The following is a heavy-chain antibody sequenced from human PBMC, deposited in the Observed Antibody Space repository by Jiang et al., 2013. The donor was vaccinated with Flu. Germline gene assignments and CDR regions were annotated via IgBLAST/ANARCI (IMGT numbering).Heavy chain of an antibody. J-gene: IGHJ6*02. CDR1: GFTFSSYG. D-gene: IGHD6-19*01. CDR2: IRYDGSNK. V-gene: IGHV3-30*02. CDR3: AKVRIAVAGTYYYYYGMDV. Sequence: VQLLESGGGVVQPGGSLRPSCAASGFTFSSYGMHWVRQAPGKGLEWVAFIRYDGSNKYYVDSVKGRFTISRDNSKNTLYLQMNSLRAEDTAVYYCAKVRIAVAGTYYYYYGMDVWGQGTTVTVSS.